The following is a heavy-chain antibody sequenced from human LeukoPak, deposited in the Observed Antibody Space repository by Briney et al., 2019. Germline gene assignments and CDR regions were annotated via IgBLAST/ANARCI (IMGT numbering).Heavy chain of an antibody. J-gene: IGHJ4*02. CDR2: ISGSGVST. V-gene: IGHV3-23*01. CDR3: AKAGGINFFDSSGYYRY. Sequence: GGSLRLSCAVSGFTFGSYAMSWVRQAPGKGLDWVSGISGSGVSTYCADSVKGRFTISRDNSKNTLYLQMNSLRAEDTAVYYCAKAGGINFFDSSGYYRYWGQGTLVTVSS. D-gene: IGHD3-22*01. CDR1: GFTFGSYA.